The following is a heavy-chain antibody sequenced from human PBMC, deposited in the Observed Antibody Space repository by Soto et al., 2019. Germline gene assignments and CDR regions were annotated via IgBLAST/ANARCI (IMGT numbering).Heavy chain of an antibody. Sequence: PVGSLRLSCAASGFTVSSDYMSWFRQAPVNGLEWVSVIYSGGSTYYADSVKGRFTISRDNSKNTLYLQMNSLRAEDTAVYYCARDRVTTIFGVVNYGMDVWGQGTTVTVSS. CDR3: ARDRVTTIFGVVNYGMDV. V-gene: IGHV3-53*01. CDR1: GFTVSSDY. D-gene: IGHD3-3*01. CDR2: IYSGGST. J-gene: IGHJ6*02.